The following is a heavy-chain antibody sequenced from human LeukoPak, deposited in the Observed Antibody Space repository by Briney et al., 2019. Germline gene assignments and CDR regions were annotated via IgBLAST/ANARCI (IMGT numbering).Heavy chain of an antibody. CDR1: GASMSTYY. Sequence: SETLSLTCTVSGASMSTYYWSWVRQSPGKGLEWIGHIYYSGSTNYNPSLQSRVAMSVDTFKNQLSLSLSSVTAADTAVYFCARDHGGAFDYWGQGTLVTVSS. D-gene: IGHD3-16*01. CDR3: ARDHGGAFDY. V-gene: IGHV4-59*01. J-gene: IGHJ4*02. CDR2: IYYSGST.